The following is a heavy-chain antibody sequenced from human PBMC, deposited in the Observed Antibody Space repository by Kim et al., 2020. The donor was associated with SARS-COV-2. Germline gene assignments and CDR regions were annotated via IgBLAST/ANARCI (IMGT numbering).Heavy chain of an antibody. D-gene: IGHD2-21*02. J-gene: IGHJ2*01. CDR2: IYPGDSDV. CDR3: ARRGYGGDSWAIWYFDL. CDR1: GYSFTGYW. V-gene: IGHV5-51*01. Sequence: GESLKISCEGSGYSFTGYWIAWVRQMPGKGLEWMGIIYPGDSDVRYSPSFQGQVTISADESINTAYLQWSSLKASDTAMYYCARRGYGGDSWAIWYFDLWGRGTLVTVSS.